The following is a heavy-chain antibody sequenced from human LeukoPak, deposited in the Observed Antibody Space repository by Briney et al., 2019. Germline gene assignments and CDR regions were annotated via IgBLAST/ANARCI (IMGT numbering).Heavy chain of an antibody. J-gene: IGHJ3*02. V-gene: IGHV5-51*01. CDR3: ARQPIGGYYDSSGYPTDAFDI. D-gene: IGHD3-22*01. Sequence: GESLKISCKGSGYSFTSYWIGWVRQMPGKGLEWMGIIYPGDSDTRYSPSFQGQVTISADKSISTAYLQWSSLKASDTAMYYCARQPIGGYYDSSGYPTDAFDIWGQGTMVTVSS. CDR2: IYPGDSDT. CDR1: GYSFTSYW.